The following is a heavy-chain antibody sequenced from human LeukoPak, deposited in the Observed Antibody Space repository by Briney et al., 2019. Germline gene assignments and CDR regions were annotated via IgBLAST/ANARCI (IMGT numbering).Heavy chain of an antibody. V-gene: IGHV3-74*01. CDR1: GFTFSSYW. Sequence: GGSLRLSCAASGFTFSSYWMHWVRQAPGKGLVWVSRVNSDGSSTTYADSVKGRFTISRDNAKNTLYLQMNSLRAEDTAVYYCARGSTQYSSGWYGLDYWGQGTLVTVFS. J-gene: IGHJ4*02. CDR2: VNSDGSST. CDR3: ARGSTQYSSGWYGLDY. D-gene: IGHD6-19*01.